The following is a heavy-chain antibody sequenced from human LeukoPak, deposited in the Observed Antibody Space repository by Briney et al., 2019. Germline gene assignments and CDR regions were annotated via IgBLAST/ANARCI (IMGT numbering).Heavy chain of an antibody. Sequence: SETLSLTCTVSGGSISSGSYYWSWIRQPAGTGLEWIGRIYTSGRTSSNPSLTSRVTISVDTSKNQFSLKLSSVTAADTAVYYCARDTWGRERGNWFDPWGQGTLVTVSS. J-gene: IGHJ5*02. CDR2: IYTSGRT. D-gene: IGHD3-16*01. CDR1: GGSISSGSYY. CDR3: ARDTWGRERGNWFDP. V-gene: IGHV4-61*02.